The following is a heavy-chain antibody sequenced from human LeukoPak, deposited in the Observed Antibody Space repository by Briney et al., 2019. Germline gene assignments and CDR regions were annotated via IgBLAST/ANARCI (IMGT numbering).Heavy chain of an antibody. CDR2: IKQDGSEK. CDR3: ARDSAGTDY. V-gene: IGHV3-7*01. D-gene: IGHD6-13*01. J-gene: IGHJ4*02. CDR1: GFTLSTYW. Sequence: PGGSLTLSCAASGFTLSTYWMSWLRQAPGKGLEWVANIKQDGSEKYYVDSVKGRFTISRDNAKNSLYLQMNSLRPEATAMSYCARDSAGTDYWGQGTLVTVSS.